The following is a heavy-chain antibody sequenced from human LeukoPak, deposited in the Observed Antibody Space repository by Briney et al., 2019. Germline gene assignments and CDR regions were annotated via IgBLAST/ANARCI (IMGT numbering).Heavy chain of an antibody. D-gene: IGHD2/OR15-2a*01. J-gene: IGHJ4*02. CDR2: ISSSGGNT. Sequence: PGRSLRLSCAASGFTFSSYGMNWLRQAPGKGLEWVSAISSSGGNTYYADSVKGRFTISRDNSENTLYLQLNSLRVEDTAVYYCTMAVVLSTTSSCWGQGTLVTVSS. CDR1: GFTFSSYG. CDR3: TMAVVLSTTSSC. V-gene: IGHV3-23*01.